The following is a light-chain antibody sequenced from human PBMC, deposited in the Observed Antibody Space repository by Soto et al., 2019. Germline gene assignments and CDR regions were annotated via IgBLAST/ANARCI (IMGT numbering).Light chain of an antibody. Sequence: EIVMTQSPATLSVSPGERATLSCRASQSVSNNYLAWYQQKPGQAPRLLIYGATTRATNIPARFSGSGSGTEFTLTISSLQSEDFALYYCQQYNNWPRTFGQGTKVDI. CDR2: GAT. CDR1: QSVSNN. CDR3: QQYNNWPRT. V-gene: IGKV3-15*01. J-gene: IGKJ1*01.